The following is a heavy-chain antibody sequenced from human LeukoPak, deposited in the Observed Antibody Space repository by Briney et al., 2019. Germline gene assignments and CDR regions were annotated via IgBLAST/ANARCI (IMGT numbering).Heavy chain of an antibody. D-gene: IGHD2-2*01. CDR3: ARDEKEYCTSASCYYFDY. V-gene: IGHV1-18*01. CDR2: ISANNGNT. Sequence: GASVKVSCKASGYTFTTYGISWVRQAPGQGLEWMGWISANNGNTNYARKLQGRVTMTTDTSTSTAYMELRSLRSDDSAVYSCARDEKEYCTSASCYYFDYWGQGTLVTVSS. J-gene: IGHJ4*02. CDR1: GYTFTTYG.